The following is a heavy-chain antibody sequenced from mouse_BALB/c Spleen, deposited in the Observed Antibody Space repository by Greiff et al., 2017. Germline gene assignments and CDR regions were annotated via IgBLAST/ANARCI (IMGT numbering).Heavy chain of an antibody. CDR3: ARGYYGSSPHFDY. J-gene: IGHJ2*01. CDR1: GYAFSSSW. CDR2: IYPGDGDT. Sequence: QVQLQQSEPELVKPGASVKISCKASGYAFSSSWMNWVKQRPGQGLEWIGRIYPGDGDTNYNGKFKGKATLTADKSSSTAYMQLSSLTSVDSAVYFCARGYYGSSPHFDYWGQGTTLTVSS. D-gene: IGHD1-1*01. V-gene: IGHV1-82*01.